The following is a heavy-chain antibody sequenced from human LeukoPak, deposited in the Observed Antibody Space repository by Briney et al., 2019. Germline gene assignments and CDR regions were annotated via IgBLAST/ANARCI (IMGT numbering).Heavy chain of an antibody. Sequence: PGGSLRLSCAASGFTFSSHWMHWVRHAPGKGLACVSRINSDGGSKTYADSVKGRFTISRDNAKNTLFLQMNSLRAEDTAVYYCARDPDGDSPLDYWGQGTLVTVSS. CDR2: INSDGGSK. J-gene: IGHJ4*02. CDR3: ARDPDGDSPLDY. V-gene: IGHV3-74*03. CDR1: GFTFSSHW. D-gene: IGHD5-24*01.